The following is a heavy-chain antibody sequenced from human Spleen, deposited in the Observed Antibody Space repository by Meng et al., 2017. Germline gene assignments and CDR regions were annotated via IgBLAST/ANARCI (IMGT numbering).Heavy chain of an antibody. D-gene: IGHD6-19*01. V-gene: IGHV3-73*01. Sequence: GESLKISCAASGFTFDDYGMSWVRQASGKGLEWVGRIGTKPKNYAAAYAASVRGRFTISRDDSKNTAFLRMSSLKTEDTAVYFCTIYIRGHIWGQGTMVTVSS. J-gene: IGHJ3*02. CDR2: IGTKPKNYAA. CDR1: GFTFDDYG. CDR3: TIYIRGHI.